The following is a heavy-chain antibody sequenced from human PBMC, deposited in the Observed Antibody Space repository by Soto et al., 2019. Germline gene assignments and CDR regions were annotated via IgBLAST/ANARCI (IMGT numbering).Heavy chain of an antibody. Sequence: GGSLRLSGVASGFSFSSYAMVGVRQAPGKGLEWVSVISARGGSSYFADTVKGRFTISRDNSKNLLSLEMNSLRAEDTAIYFCAKGSIEYSASVDNWGQGTLVLVSS. V-gene: IGHV3-23*01. CDR3: AKGSIEYSASVDN. CDR2: ISARGGSS. CDR1: GFSFSSYA. J-gene: IGHJ4*02. D-gene: IGHD5-12*01.